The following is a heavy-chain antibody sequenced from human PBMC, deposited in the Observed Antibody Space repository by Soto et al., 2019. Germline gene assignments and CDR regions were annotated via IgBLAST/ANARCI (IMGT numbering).Heavy chain of an antibody. J-gene: IGHJ4*02. CDR1: GGSFSGYY. Sequence: ETLSLTCAVYGGSFSGYYWSWIRQPPGKGLEWIGEINHSGSTNYNPSLKSRVTISVDTSKNQFSLKLSSVTAADTAVYYCASLSIAVAGNRPRWGQGTLVTVSS. CDR3: ASLSIAVAGNRPR. V-gene: IGHV4-34*01. D-gene: IGHD6-19*01. CDR2: INHSGST.